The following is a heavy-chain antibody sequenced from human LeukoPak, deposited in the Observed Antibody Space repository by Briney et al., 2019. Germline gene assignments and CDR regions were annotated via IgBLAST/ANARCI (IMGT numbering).Heavy chain of an antibody. CDR3: ARGFCYCSSTGCAYYYYFDV. J-gene: IGHJ6*03. D-gene: IGHD2-2*01. CDR1: GGSISSYY. V-gene: IGHV4-59*01. Sequence: SETLSLTCTVSGGSISSYYWSWIRQPPGKGLEWIGYIYHSGRTSSNPSLKSQVTISVDTSKDQFSLKLTSMTPADTAAYYVARGFCYCSSTGCAYYYYFDVWGKGTPVTVSS. CDR2: IYHSGRT.